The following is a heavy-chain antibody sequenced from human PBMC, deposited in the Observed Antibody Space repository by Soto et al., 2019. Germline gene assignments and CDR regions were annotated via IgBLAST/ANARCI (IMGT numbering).Heavy chain of an antibody. Sequence: QLQLQESGPGLVKPSETLSLTCTVSGGSISSSSYYWGWIRQPPGKGLEWIGSIYYSGSTYYNPPLKSRVTISVDTSKNQFSLKLSSVTAADTAVYYCARRKVEMATIKGFDYWGQGTLVTVSS. V-gene: IGHV4-39*01. CDR3: ARRKVEMATIKGFDY. J-gene: IGHJ4*02. CDR1: GGSISSSSYY. D-gene: IGHD5-12*01. CDR2: IYYSGST.